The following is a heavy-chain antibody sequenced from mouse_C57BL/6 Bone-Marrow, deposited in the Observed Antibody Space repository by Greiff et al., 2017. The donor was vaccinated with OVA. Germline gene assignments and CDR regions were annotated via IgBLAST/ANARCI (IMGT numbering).Heavy chain of an antibody. CDR2: ISNGGGST. CDR3: ARHGSAMDY. V-gene: IGHV5-12*01. CDR1: GFTFSDYY. Sequence: EVKLVESGGGLVQPGGSLKLSCAASGFTFSDYYMYWVRQTPEKRLEWVAYISNGGGSTYYPDTVKGRFTISRDNAKNTLYLQMSRLKSEDTAMYYCARHGSAMDYWGPAPSVTVSS. J-gene: IGHJ4*01.